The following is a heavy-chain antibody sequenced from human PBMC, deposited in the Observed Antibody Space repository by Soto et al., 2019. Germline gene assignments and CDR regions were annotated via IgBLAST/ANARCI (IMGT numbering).Heavy chain of an antibody. CDR1: GFTFSSYW. Sequence: GGSLRLSCAASGFTFSSYWMSWVRQAPGKGLEWVANIKQDGSEKYYVDSVKGRFTISRDNAKNSLYLQMNSLRAEDTAVYYCARETGLSCSSTSCYAAGGIFDYWGQGTLVTVSS. J-gene: IGHJ4*02. CDR3: ARETGLSCSSTSCYAAGGIFDY. CDR2: IKQDGSEK. V-gene: IGHV3-7*01. D-gene: IGHD2-2*01.